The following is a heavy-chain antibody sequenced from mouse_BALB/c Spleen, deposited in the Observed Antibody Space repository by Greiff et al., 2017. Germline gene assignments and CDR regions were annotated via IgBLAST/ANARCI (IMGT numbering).Heavy chain of an antibody. CDR1: GFTFSSYG. D-gene: IGHD2-10*02. CDR3: ARDSRYGNLDY. CDR2: INSNGGST. J-gene: IGHJ2*01. Sequence: DVKLVESGGGLVQPGGSLKLSCAASGFTFSSYGMSWVRQTPDKRLELVATINSNGGSTYYPDSVKGRFTISRDNAKNTLYLQMSSLKSEDTAMYYCARDSRYGNLDYWGQGTTLTVSS. V-gene: IGHV5-6-3*01.